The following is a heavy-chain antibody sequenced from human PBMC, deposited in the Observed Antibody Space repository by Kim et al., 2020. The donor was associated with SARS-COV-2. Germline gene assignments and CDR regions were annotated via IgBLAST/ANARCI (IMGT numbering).Heavy chain of an antibody. Sequence: EGMGWINAGNGHTKYSQRFQGRVTITWDTSASTAYMDLSSLRSEDTAVYYCARAGYSYGYEVYYFDYWGQGTLVTVSS. J-gene: IGHJ4*02. D-gene: IGHD5-18*01. V-gene: IGHV1-3*01. CDR3: ARAGYSYGYEVYYFDY. CDR2: INAGNGHT.